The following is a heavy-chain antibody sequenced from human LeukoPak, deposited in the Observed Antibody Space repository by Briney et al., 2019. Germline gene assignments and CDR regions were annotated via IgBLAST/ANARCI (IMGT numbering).Heavy chain of an antibody. V-gene: IGHV4-31*03. CDR3: ARTTTVTAYYFDS. CDR1: GASISTDGYY. CDR2: IYHNGFT. D-gene: IGHD4-17*01. Sequence: SETLSLTCNVSGASISTDGYYWSWIRQHPGKGLEWIGYIYHNGFTYDNPSLKSRLAISVDTSKNQFSLKLSSVTVADTAVYYCARTTTVTAYYFDSWGQGPLVTVSS. J-gene: IGHJ4*02.